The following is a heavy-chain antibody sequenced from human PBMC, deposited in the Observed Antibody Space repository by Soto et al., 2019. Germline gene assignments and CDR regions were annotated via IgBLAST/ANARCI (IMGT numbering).Heavy chain of an antibody. V-gene: IGHV3-74*01. D-gene: IGHD2-8*01. CDR1: GYTFSSYW. J-gene: IGHJ4*02. Sequence: GGSLRLSCAASGYTFSSYWMHWVRQAPGKGLVWVSRVNGDGSSTSYADPVKGRFAISRDNAKNTVHLQMDSLRAEDTAVYYCARVMANLPWYFDYWGQGTLVTVSS. CDR2: VNGDGSST. CDR3: ARVMANLPWYFDY.